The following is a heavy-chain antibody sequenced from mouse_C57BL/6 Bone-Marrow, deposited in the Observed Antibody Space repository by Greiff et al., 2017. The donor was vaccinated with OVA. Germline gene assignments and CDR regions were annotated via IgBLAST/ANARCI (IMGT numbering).Heavy chain of an antibody. D-gene: IGHD2-5*01. CDR3: ARRSLDYSKGDAMDY. CDR2: ISNLAYSI. CDR1: GFTFSDYG. J-gene: IGHJ4*01. V-gene: IGHV5-15*04. Sequence: EVKLEESGGGLVQPGGSLKLSCAASGFTFSDYGMAWVRQAPRKGPEWVAFISNLAYSIYYADTVTGRFTISRENAKNTLYLEMSSLRSEDTAMYYCARRSLDYSKGDAMDYWGQGTSVTVSS.